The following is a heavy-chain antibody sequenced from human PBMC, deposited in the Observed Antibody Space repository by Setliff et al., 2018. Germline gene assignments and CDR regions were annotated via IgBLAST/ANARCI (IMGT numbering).Heavy chain of an antibody. D-gene: IGHD3-16*02. CDR2: IKSKTDGGTT. CDR1: GFTFSNVW. V-gene: IGHV3-15*01. CDR3: TTSAIHFSEYMWVTYRHIDH. Sequence: GSLRLSCAASGFTFSNVWMSWVRQAPGKGLEWVGRIKSKTDGGTTDYAAPVKGRFTISRDDSQNSLYLQMYSLTTEDTAVYYCTTSAIHFSEYMWVTYRHIDHWGQGTLVTVSS. J-gene: IGHJ4*02.